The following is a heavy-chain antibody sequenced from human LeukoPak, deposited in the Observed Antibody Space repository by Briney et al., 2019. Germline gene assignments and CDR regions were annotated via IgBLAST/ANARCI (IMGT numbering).Heavy chain of an antibody. J-gene: IGHJ4*02. V-gene: IGHV3-9*01. CDR3: AKEAAPYCSGGTCYRGIFDY. D-gene: IGHD2-15*01. CDR1: GFTFDDYT. CDR2: ISGNSGSI. Sequence: GGSLRLSCAASGFTFDDYTMHWVRQTPGKGLEWVSGISGNSGSIGYADSVKGRFTISRDNAKNSLYLQMNSLRAEDTALYYCAKEAAPYCSGGTCYRGIFDYWGQGTLVTVSS.